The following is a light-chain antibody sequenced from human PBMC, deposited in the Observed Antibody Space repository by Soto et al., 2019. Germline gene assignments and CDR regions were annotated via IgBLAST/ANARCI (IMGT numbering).Light chain of an antibody. CDR3: QQYDAYLWT. V-gene: IGKV1-5*03. Sequence: DIQMTQSPSTLSASVGDRVTITCRASQSVGSWLAWYLQKPGKARKYLIYKASILESGVPSRFSGSGSGTEFTLTISSLQPDDFATYYCQQYDAYLWTFGQGTKLDFK. J-gene: IGKJ2*02. CDR2: KAS. CDR1: QSVGSW.